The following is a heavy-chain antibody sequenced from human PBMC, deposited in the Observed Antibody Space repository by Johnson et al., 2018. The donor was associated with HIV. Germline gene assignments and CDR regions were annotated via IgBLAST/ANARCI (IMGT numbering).Heavy chain of an antibody. Sequence: VQLVESGGVVVQPGGSLRLSCAASGFTFDDYAMHWVRQAPGKGLAWVALISWDGGSTYYADSVKGRFTISRDNSKNSLYLQMNSLRAEDTAWYYCARPTGWLRAFDICGQGTMVTVSS. J-gene: IGHJ3*02. D-gene: IGHD2-15*01. V-gene: IGHV3-43D*03. CDR3: ARPTGWLRAFDI. CDR2: ISWDGGST. CDR1: GFTFDDYA.